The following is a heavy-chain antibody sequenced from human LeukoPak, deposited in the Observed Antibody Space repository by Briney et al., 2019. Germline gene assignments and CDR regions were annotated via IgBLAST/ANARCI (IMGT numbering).Heavy chain of an antibody. CDR3: ARTNLDCKRGVCYDY. Sequence: GASVKVSCKASGGTFSSYAISWVRQAPGQGLEWMAWISVYSGHTYYAQKFQGRVTVTTDTSTSTAYMELRSLRSDDTAVYYCARTNLDCKRGVCYDYWGQGTLVTVSS. CDR1: GGTFSSYA. V-gene: IGHV1-18*01. CDR2: ISVYSGHT. J-gene: IGHJ4*02. D-gene: IGHD2-8*01.